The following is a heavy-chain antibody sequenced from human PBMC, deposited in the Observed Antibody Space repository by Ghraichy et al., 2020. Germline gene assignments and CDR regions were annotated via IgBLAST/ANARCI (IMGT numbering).Heavy chain of an antibody. Sequence: GGSLRLSCAASGFTFSTHSMNWVRQAPGKGLEWISYISSTSDTKYYADSVKGRFIISRDNARESLFLQMDHVRSDDTAVYFCVKVQISPVWGLCLSADWGQGSLVTVSS. CDR2: ISSTSDTK. CDR3: VKVQISPVWGLCLSAD. J-gene: IGHJ4*02. D-gene: IGHD3-16*01. V-gene: IGHV3-48*04. CDR1: GFTFSTHS.